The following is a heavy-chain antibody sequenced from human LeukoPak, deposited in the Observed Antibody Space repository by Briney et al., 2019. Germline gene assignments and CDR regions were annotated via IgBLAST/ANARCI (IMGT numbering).Heavy chain of an antibody. CDR2: IIPIFGTA. J-gene: IGHJ4*02. D-gene: IGHD3-10*01. CDR3: ARSIYGSGSYYFDY. V-gene: IGHV1-69*13. CDR1: GGTFSSYA. Sequence: GASAKVSCKASGGTFSSYAISWVRQAPGQGLEWRGGIIPIFGTANYAQKFQGRVPITADESTSTAYMELSSLRSEDTAVYYCARSIYGSGSYYFDYWGQGTLVTVSS.